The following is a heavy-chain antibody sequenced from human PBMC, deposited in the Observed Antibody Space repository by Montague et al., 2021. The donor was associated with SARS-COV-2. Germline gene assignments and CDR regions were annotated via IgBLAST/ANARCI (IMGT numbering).Heavy chain of an antibody. V-gene: IGHV4-34*01. CDR3: ASAQVTIFDVLIMLPGAGAIDI. Sequence: SETLSLTCAVYGGSFSDYYWTWIRQPPGKGLEWMGEINHRGSSNSYPSLKIRVTISAYRSKTKISLKLTLVTAADTAQSYCASAQVTIFDVLIMLPGAGAIDIWGQGTAVTVSS. CDR1: GGSFSDYY. D-gene: IGHD3-3*01. CDR2: INHRGSS. J-gene: IGHJ3*02.